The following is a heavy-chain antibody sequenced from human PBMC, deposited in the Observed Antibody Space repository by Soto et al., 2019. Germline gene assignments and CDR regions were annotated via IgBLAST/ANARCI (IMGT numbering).Heavy chain of an antibody. CDR1: GFIFSDYY. Sequence: GGSLRLSCAASGFIFSDYYMSWVRQTPGKGLEWISYISIRSTYTNYADSVKGRFTISRDNTKNSLYLQMDSLRVEDTAVYYCARDLAWKRGKVGRYYYGMDVWGQGTTVTVSS. V-gene: IGHV3-11*06. CDR2: ISIRSTYT. CDR3: ARDLAWKRGKVGRYYYGMDV. D-gene: IGHD1-1*01. J-gene: IGHJ6*02.